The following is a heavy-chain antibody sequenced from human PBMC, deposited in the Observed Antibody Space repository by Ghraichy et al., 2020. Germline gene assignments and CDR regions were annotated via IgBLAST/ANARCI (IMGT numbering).Heavy chain of an antibody. CDR3: AREGRSSGHLDY. CDR2: ISYDGSNK. V-gene: IGHV3-30-3*01. J-gene: IGHJ4*02. D-gene: IGHD6-19*01. Sequence: GGSLRLSCAASGFTFSSYAMHWVRQAPGKGLEWVAVISYDGSNKYYADSVKGRFTISRDNSKNTLYLQMNSLRAEDTAVYYCAREGRSSGHLDYWGQGTLVTVSS. CDR1: GFTFSSYA.